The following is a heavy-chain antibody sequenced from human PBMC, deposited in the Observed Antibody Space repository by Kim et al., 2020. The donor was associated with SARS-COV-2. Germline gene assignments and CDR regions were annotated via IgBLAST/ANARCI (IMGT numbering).Heavy chain of an antibody. CDR3: ARDSYGGDFDY. D-gene: IGHD4-17*01. V-gene: IGHV3-21*01. Sequence: IYYADSVKGRFTISRDNAKNSLYLQMNSLRAEDTAVYYCARDSYGGDFDYWGQGTLVTVSS. J-gene: IGHJ4*02. CDR2: I.